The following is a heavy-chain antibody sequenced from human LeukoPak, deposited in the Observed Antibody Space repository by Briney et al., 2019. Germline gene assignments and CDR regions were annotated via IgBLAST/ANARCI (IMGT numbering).Heavy chain of an antibody. CDR1: GGSFSGYY. V-gene: IGHV4-34*01. Sequence: PVETLSLTCAVYGGSFSGYYWSWIRQPPGKGLEWIGEINHSGSTNYNPSLKSRVTISVDTSKNQFSLKLSSVTAADTAVYYCARGYRMDAFDIWGQGTMVTVSS. CDR2: INHSGST. D-gene: IGHD3-16*02. J-gene: IGHJ3*02. CDR3: ARGYRMDAFDI.